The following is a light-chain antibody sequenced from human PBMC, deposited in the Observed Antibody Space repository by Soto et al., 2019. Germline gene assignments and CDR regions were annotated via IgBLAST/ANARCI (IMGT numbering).Light chain of an antibody. Sequence: QSALTQPASVSGSPGQSITISCTGTSSDVGGHNYVSWYQQHPGKAPKNMIYEASNRPSGVPDRFSGSKSGNTASLTISGLQAADEVDYYCSLYTSENTYVFGTGTKVTVL. CDR2: EAS. J-gene: IGLJ1*01. CDR1: SSDVGGHNY. CDR3: SLYTSENTYV. V-gene: IGLV2-14*01.